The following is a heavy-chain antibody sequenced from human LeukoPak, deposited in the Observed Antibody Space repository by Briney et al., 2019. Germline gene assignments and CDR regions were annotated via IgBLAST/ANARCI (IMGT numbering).Heavy chain of an antibody. CDR2: ISYDGSNK. CDR3: ARDYYDSNDYSND. D-gene: IGHD3-22*01. J-gene: IGHJ4*02. Sequence: GGSLRLSCAASGFTFSNYGMHWVRQAPGKGLEWVAIISYDGSNKYYADSVKGRFTISRDNSKNTLYLQMNSLRAEDTAVYYCARDYYDSNDYSNDWGQGTLVTVSS. CDR1: GFTFSNYG. V-gene: IGHV3-30*03.